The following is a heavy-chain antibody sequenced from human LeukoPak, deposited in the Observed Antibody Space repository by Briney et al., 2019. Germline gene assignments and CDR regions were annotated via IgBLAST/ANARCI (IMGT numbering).Heavy chain of an antibody. J-gene: IGHJ4*02. Sequence: ASVKVSCKASGYTFTSYTMHWVRQAPGQGLEWMGWISAYNGNTNYAQKLQGRVTMTTDTSTSTAYMELRSLRSDDTAVYYCAAALVYWFDYWGQGTLVTVSS. CDR3: AAALVYWFDY. CDR1: GYTFTSYT. V-gene: IGHV1-18*01. CDR2: ISAYNGNT. D-gene: IGHD1-26*01.